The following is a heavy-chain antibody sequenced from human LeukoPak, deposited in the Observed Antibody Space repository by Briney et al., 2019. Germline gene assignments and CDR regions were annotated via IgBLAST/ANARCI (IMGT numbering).Heavy chain of an antibody. CDR1: GYTFTGHS. J-gene: IGHJ4*02. V-gene: IGHV1-2*02. CDR2: INPNSGGT. Sequence: ASVKVPCKASGYTFTGHSIHWVRQAPGQGLEWMGWINPNSGGTNYAQKFQGRVTMTRDTSISTAYMELSRLRSDDTAVYYCATVPIRLGELSFFFDYWGQGTLVTVSS. CDR3: ATVPIRLGELSFFFDY. D-gene: IGHD3-16*02.